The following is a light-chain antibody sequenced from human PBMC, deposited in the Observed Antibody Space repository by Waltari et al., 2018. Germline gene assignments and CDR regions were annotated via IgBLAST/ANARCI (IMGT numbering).Light chain of an antibody. J-gene: IGLJ2*01. Sequence: QSALTQPASVSGSPGQSITISCTGTSSDVGSYNLVSWYQQHPGKAPKLLICEVSKRPPWVSNRLSGSKSGNTASLTISGLQAEDEADYYCCSYAGSSTFVVFGGGTKLTVL. CDR3: CSYAGSSTFVV. CDR1: SSDVGSYNL. CDR2: EVS. V-gene: IGLV2-23*02.